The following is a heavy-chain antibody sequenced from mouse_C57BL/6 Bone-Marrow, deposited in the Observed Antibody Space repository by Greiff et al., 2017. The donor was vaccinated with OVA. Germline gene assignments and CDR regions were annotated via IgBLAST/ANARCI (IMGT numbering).Heavy chain of an antibody. CDR1: GYTFTSYT. D-gene: IGHD2-5*01. J-gene: IGHJ3*01. V-gene: IGHV1-4*01. Sequence: VQLQQSGAELARPGASVKMSCKASGYTFTSYTMHWVKQRPGQGLEWIGYINPSSGYTKYNQKFKDKATLTAVKSSSTAYMQLSSLTSEDSAVYYCGGPYSNFSWFAYWGQGTLVTVSA. CDR2: INPSSGYT. CDR3: GGPYSNFSWFAY.